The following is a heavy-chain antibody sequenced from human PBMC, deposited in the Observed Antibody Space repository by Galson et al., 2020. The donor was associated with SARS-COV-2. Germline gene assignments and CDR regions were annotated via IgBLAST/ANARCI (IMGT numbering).Heavy chain of an antibody. CDR1: GDSVSSNSAA. CDR2: TYYRSKWYN. J-gene: IGHJ5*02. CDR3: ARGGTMVRGVILPSPWFDP. Sequence: SQTLSLTCAISGDSVSSNSAAWNWIRQSPSRGLEWLGRTYYRSKWYNDYAVSVKSRITINPDTSKNQFSLQLNSVTPEDTAVYYCARGGTMVRGVILPSPWFDPWGQGTLVTVSS. V-gene: IGHV6-1*01. D-gene: IGHD3-10*01.